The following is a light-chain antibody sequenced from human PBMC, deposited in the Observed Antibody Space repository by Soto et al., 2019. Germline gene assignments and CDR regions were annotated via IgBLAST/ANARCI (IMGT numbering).Light chain of an antibody. J-gene: IGLJ1*01. CDR2: EVN. CDR1: RRDIGDSNF. Sequence: QSVLTQPASVSGSPGQSVTISCTGPRRDIGDSNFISWYQQSPGKAPRLLIYEVNNRPSGVSRRFSGSKAGNTASLTISGLLEDDEADYFCASFRSGTILVFGSGTKLTVL. V-gene: IGLV2-14*01. CDR3: ASFRSGTILV.